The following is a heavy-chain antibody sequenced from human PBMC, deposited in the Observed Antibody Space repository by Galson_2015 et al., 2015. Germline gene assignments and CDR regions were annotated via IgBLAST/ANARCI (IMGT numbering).Heavy chain of an antibody. CDR3: ARDPPRGSSSYYYFDY. D-gene: IGHD6-13*01. CDR2: IKQDGSEK. CDR1: GFTFSSYW. J-gene: IGHJ4*02. V-gene: IGHV3-7*01. Sequence: SLRLSCAASGFTFSSYWMSWVRRAPGKGLEWVANIKQDGSEKYYVDSVRGRFTISRDNSRNTLYLQMNSLRVDDTAVYYCARDPPRGSSSYYYFDYWGQGTLVTVSS.